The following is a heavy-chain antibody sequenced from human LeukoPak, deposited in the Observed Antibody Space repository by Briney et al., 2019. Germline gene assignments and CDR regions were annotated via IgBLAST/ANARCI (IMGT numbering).Heavy chain of an antibody. V-gene: IGHV3-30*02. CDR1: GFTFSSYG. CDR2: IRYDGSNK. CDR3: ARGSYDYGDYPLDY. J-gene: IGHJ4*02. Sequence: GGSLRLSCAASGFTFSSYGMHWVRQAPGKGLEWVAFIRYDGSNKYYADSVKGRFTISRDNSKNTLYLQMNSLRAEDTAVYYCARGSYDYGDYPLDYWGQGTLVTVSS. D-gene: IGHD4-17*01.